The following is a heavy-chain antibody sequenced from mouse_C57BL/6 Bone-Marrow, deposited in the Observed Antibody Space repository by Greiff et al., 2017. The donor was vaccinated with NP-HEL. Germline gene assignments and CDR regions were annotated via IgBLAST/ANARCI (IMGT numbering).Heavy chain of an antibody. D-gene: IGHD1-1*01. V-gene: IGHV1-52*01. CDR2: IDPSDSET. CDR3: ARRDYYGSSLIFDY. J-gene: IGHJ2*01. CDR1: GYTFTSYW. Sequence: QVQLQQPGAELVRPGSSVKLSCKASGYTFTSYWMHWVKQRPIQGLEWIGNIDPSDSETHYTQKFKDKATLTVDKSSSTAYMQLSSLTSEDSAVYYCARRDYYGSSLIFDYWGQGTTLTVSS.